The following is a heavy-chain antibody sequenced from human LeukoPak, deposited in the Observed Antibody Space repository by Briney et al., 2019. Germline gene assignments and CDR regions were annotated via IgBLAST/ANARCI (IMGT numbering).Heavy chain of an antibody. J-gene: IGHJ5*02. CDR2: IYHSGST. V-gene: IGHV4-4*02. CDR1: GDSISSSNW. CDR3: ARVKGRLSWFDP. Sequence: SETLSLTCAVSGDSISSSNWWRWVRQPPGKGLEWIGEIYHSGSTNYNPSLKSRVTISLDKSKNQFSLKLSSVTAADTAVYYCARVKGRLSWFDPWGQGTLFTVSS.